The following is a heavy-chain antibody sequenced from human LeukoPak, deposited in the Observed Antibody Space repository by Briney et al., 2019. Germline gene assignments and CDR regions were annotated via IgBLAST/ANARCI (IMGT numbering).Heavy chain of an antibody. Sequence: GASVKVSCKASGYTFTSYYMHWVRQAPGQGLEWMGIINPSGGSTSYAQKFQGRVTITADESTSTAYMELSSLRSEDTAVYYCARDSSGSLDYWGQGTLVTVSS. CDR2: INPSGGST. CDR1: GYTFTSYY. D-gene: IGHD3-22*01. J-gene: IGHJ4*02. CDR3: ARDSSGSLDY. V-gene: IGHV1-46*01.